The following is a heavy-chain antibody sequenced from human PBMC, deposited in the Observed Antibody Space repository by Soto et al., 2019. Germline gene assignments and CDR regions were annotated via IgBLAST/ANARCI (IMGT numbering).Heavy chain of an antibody. CDR1: GDTFDTFA. J-gene: IGHJ6*02. CDR3: SRDKDREQVGGNYYYTLDV. V-gene: IGHV1-69*12. CDR2: IIPIFRTP. Sequence: QVQLVQSGAEVVKPGSSVKVSCKASGDTFDTFAISWVRQAPGQGLEWMGGIIPIFRTPDYGQKFQGRVTITADASTSTADMELSSLRSEDTAVYYCSRDKDREQVGGNYYYTLDVWGQGTTVTVSS. D-gene: IGHD2-2*01.